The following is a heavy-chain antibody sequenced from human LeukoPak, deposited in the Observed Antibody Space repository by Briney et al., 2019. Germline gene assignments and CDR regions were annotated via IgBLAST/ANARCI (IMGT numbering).Heavy chain of an antibody. CDR3: ARHVAVASRDAFDI. V-gene: IGHV1-18*01. CDR1: GYTFTSNG. CDR2: ISSYNGNT. J-gene: IGHJ3*02. D-gene: IGHD6-19*01. Sequence: ASVKVSCKASGYTFTSNGISWVRQAPGQGLEWMGWISSYNGNTNYAQKLQGRVTMSTDTSTGTAYMELRSLRSDDTAVYYCARHVAVASRDAFDIWAQGTMVTVSS.